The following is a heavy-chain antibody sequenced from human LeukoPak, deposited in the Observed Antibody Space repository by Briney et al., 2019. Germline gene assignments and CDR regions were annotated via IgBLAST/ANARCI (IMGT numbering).Heavy chain of an antibody. CDR2: INHSGST. CDR3: ARHRVGSGWTRPFDY. D-gene: IGHD6-19*01. J-gene: IGHJ4*02. CDR1: GGSISSYY. Sequence: PSETLSLTCTVSGGSISSYYWTWIRQPPGKGLEWIGEINHSGSTNYNPSLKSRVTISVDTSKNQFSLKLSSVTAADTAVYYCARHRVGSGWTRPFDYWGQGTLVTVSS. V-gene: IGHV4-34*01.